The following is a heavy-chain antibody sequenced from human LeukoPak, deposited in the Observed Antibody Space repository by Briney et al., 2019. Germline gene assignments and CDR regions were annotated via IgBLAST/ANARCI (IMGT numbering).Heavy chain of an antibody. CDR2: ISWDGGST. Sequence: GGSLRLSCAASGFTFDEYAMHWVRQAPGKGLEWVSLISWDGGSTYYADSVKGRFTISRDNAKNSLYPQMHTLRAEDTAVYYCATGETRSFSFDYWGQGNLVTVSS. J-gene: IGHJ4*02. CDR3: ATGETRSFSFDY. D-gene: IGHD3-16*02. V-gene: IGHV3-43D*03. CDR1: GFTFDEYA.